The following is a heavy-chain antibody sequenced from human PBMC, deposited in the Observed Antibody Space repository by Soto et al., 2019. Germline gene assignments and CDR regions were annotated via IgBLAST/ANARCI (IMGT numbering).Heavy chain of an antibody. D-gene: IGHD3-10*01. Sequence: SETLTLTCTVSGGSITSGTYYWGWIRQPPGKGLEWIGSIYYSGSTYYNPSLKSRATISVDTSKNQFSPKLTSVTAADTVVYYCARHANRNYYDAFDIWGQGTMVTVSS. CDR2: IYYSGST. J-gene: IGHJ3*02. CDR1: GGSITSGTYY. CDR3: ARHANRNYYDAFDI. V-gene: IGHV4-39*01.